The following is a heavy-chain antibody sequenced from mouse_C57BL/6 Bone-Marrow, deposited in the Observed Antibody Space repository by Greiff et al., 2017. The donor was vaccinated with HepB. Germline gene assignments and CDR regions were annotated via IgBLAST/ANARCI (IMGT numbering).Heavy chain of an antibody. CDR1: GYAFTNYL. CDR3: AREELGNYFDY. Sequence: QVQLQQSGAELVRPGTSVKVSCKASGYAFTNYLIEWVKQRPGQGLEWIGVINPGSGGTNYNEKFKGKATLTADISSSTAYMQLSSLTSEDSAVYFCAREELGNYFDYWGQGTTLTVSS. CDR2: INPGSGGT. D-gene: IGHD4-1*01. V-gene: IGHV1-54*01. J-gene: IGHJ2*01.